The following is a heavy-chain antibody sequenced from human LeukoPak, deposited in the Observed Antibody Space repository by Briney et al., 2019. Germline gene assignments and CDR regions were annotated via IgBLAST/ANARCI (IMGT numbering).Heavy chain of an antibody. CDR3: AKGGRIVGATFVDY. V-gene: IGHV3-23*01. CDR1: GFTFSYAW. D-gene: IGHD1-26*01. J-gene: IGHJ4*02. Sequence: GGSLRLSCAASGFTFSYAWMSWVRQAPGKGLEWVSAISGSGGSTYYADSVKGRFTISRDNSKNTLYLQMNSLRAEDTAVYYCAKGGRIVGATFVDYWGQGTLVTVSS. CDR2: ISGSGGST.